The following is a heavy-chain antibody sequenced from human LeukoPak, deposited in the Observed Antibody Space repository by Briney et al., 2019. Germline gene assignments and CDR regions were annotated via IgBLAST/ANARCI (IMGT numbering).Heavy chain of an antibody. D-gene: IGHD3-22*01. CDR2: ISAYNGNT. CDR3: AYSYYYDSSGPILDY. V-gene: IGHV1-18*01. Sequence: ASVKVSCKASGYTFTSYGISWVRQAPGQGLEWMGWISAYNGNTNYAQKLQGRVTMTTDTSTSTAYMELRSLRSDDTAVYYCAYSYYYDSSGPILDYWGQGTLVTVS. J-gene: IGHJ4*02. CDR1: GYTFTSYG.